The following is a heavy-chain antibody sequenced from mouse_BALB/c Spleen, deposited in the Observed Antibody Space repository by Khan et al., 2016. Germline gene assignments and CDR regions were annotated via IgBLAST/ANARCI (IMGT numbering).Heavy chain of an antibody. CDR1: GHSITSDYA. CDR2: ISYSGST. D-gene: IGHD2-4*01. V-gene: IGHV3-2*02. Sequence: EVQLQESGPGLVKPSQSLSLTCTVTGHSITSDYAWNWIRQFPGNKLEWMGYISYSGSTSYNPSLNSRISITRDTSKNQFFLQLNSVTTEDTATDYCATTMITTSFDYWGQGTTLTVSS. J-gene: IGHJ2*01. CDR3: ATTMITTSFDY.